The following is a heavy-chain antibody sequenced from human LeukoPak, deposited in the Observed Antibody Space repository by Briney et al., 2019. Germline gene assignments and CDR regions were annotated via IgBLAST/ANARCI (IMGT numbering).Heavy chain of an antibody. Sequence: GGSLRLSCAASGFTFSSYGMHWVRQAPGKGLEWVAVISYDGSNKYYADSVKGRFTISRDKSKNTLYLQMNSLRAEDTAVYYCAKERNYYGSGRSFDYWGQGTLVTVSS. CDR1: GFTFSSYG. J-gene: IGHJ4*02. V-gene: IGHV3-30*18. CDR2: ISYDGSNK. CDR3: AKERNYYGSGRSFDY. D-gene: IGHD3-10*01.